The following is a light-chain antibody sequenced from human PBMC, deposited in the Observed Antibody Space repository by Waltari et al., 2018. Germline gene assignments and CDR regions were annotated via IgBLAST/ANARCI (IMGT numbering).Light chain of an antibody. CDR1: NLGHKS. V-gene: IGLV3-1*01. Sequence: SYELTQPPSVSVSPGQTPSITCSGANLGHKSTSWYQQKPGQSPVLVIYQHTRRPSGIPERFSGSNSGNTATLTISGAQARDEADYYCQAWDRSTHVVFGGGTKLTVL. CDR2: QHT. CDR3: QAWDRSTHVV. J-gene: IGLJ2*01.